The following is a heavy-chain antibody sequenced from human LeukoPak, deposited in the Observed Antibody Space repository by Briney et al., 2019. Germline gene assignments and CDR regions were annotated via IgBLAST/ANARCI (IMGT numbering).Heavy chain of an antibody. CDR2: INAGNGNT. Sequence: ASVKVSCKASGYTFTSYAMHWVRQAPGQRLEWMGWINAGNGNTNYAQKLQGRVTMTTDTSTSTAYMELRSLRSDNTAVYYCARDPSSIVGATLVDYWGQGTLVTVSS. J-gene: IGHJ4*02. D-gene: IGHD1-26*01. V-gene: IGHV1-3*01. CDR3: ARDPSSIVGATLVDY. CDR1: GYTFTSYA.